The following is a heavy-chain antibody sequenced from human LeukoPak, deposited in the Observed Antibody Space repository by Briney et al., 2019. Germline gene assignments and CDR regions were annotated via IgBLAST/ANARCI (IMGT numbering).Heavy chain of an antibody. D-gene: IGHD2-2*01. V-gene: IGHV3-30*02. CDR3: AKEYFCSSTSCYAGADANWFDP. CDR2: IRYDGSNK. CDR1: GFTFSSYG. Sequence: GGSLRLSCAASGFTFSSYGMHWVRQAPGKGLEWVAFIRYDGSNKYYADSVKGRFTISRDNSKNTLYLQMNSLRAEDTAVYYCAKEYFCSSTSCYAGADANWFDPWGQGTLVTVSS. J-gene: IGHJ5*02.